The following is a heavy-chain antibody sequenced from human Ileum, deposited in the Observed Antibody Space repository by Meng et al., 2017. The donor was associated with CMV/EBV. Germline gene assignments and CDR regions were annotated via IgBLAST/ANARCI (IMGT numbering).Heavy chain of an antibody. J-gene: IGHJ6*02. D-gene: IGHD6-19*01. CDR1: GFTFSTYG. V-gene: IGHV3-33*06. Sequence: GESLKISCAASGFTFSTYGMHWVRQAPGKGLDWVAVIWYDGNKKYCADSVKGRFTISRDTSKNTVYLQMNSLRAEDTAVYYCAKDPAVVAGQNYYYYYGMDVWGQGTTVTVSS. CDR2: IWYDGNKK. CDR3: AKDPAVVAGQNYYYYYGMDV.